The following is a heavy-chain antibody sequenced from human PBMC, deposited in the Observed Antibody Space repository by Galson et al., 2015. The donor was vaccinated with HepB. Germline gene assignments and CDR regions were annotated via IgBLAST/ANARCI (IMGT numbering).Heavy chain of an antibody. CDR2: LYSGGSA. D-gene: IGHD1-26*01. V-gene: IGHV3-53*01. CDR3: ARGRGSYHGVFDY. CDR1: KFNVRSNY. Sequence: SLRLSCAASKFNVRSNYMSWVRQAPGKGLEWVSVLYSGGSAYYADSVKGRFTISRDNSKNTLYLQINSLRAEDTAVYYCARGRGSYHGVFDYWGQGTLVTVSS. J-gene: IGHJ4*02.